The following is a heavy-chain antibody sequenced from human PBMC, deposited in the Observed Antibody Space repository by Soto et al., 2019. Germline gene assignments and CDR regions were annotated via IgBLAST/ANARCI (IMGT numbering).Heavy chain of an antibody. V-gene: IGHV1-69*06. J-gene: IGHJ2*01. Sequence: QVQLVQSGADVKEPGSSVKVYCKASGGTFNNYAITWVRQAPGQGLEWMGGIIPMFGSTTYAQKFQGRVTITADKSTNTAYMQMYGLRSEDTAVYYCARPVETAVVLPTCWFFDLWVRGTLVTVSS. CDR2: IIPMFGST. CDR1: GGTFNNYA. D-gene: IGHD5-18*01. CDR3: ARPVETAVVLPTCWFFDL.